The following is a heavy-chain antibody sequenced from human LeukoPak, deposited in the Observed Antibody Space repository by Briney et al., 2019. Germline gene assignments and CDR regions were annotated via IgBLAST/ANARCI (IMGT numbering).Heavy chain of an antibody. CDR1: GGTFSSYA. J-gene: IGHJ3*02. CDR2: IIPILGIA. V-gene: IGHV1-69*04. D-gene: IGHD2-2*01. CDR3: ARGQDLLVPAATEAFDI. Sequence: ASVKVSCKASGGTFSSYAISWVRQAPGQGLEWMGRIIPILGIANYAQKFQGRVTITTDESTSTAYMELSSLRSEDTAVYYCARGQDLLVPAATEAFDIWGQGTMVTVSS.